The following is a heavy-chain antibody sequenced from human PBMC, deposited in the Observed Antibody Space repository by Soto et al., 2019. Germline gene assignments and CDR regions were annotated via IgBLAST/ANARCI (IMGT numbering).Heavy chain of an antibody. Sequence: QTGGSLRLSCAASGFTFSSYAMHWVRQAPGKGLEWVAVISYDGSNKYYADSVKGRFTISRDNSKNTLYLQMNSLRAEDTAVYYCARDVGAMVRGVKDYWGQGTLVTVSS. CDR3: ARDVGAMVRGVKDY. CDR2: ISYDGSNK. CDR1: GFTFSSYA. V-gene: IGHV3-30-3*01. D-gene: IGHD3-10*01. J-gene: IGHJ4*02.